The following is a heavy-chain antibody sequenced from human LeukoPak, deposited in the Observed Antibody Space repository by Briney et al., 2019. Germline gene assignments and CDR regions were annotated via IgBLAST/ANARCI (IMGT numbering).Heavy chain of an antibody. CDR1: GFTFSSYW. D-gene: IGHD2-15*01. V-gene: IGHV3-7*01. Sequence: QAGGSLRLSCAASGFTFSSYWMSWVRQAPGKGLEWVANIKQDGSEKYYVDSVKGRFAISRDNGKKSLYLQMNSLRAEDTAVYYCARGGYCSGDTCYQDDAFDIWGQGTMVTVSS. CDR3: ARGGYCSGDTCYQDDAFDI. J-gene: IGHJ3*02. CDR2: IKQDGSEK.